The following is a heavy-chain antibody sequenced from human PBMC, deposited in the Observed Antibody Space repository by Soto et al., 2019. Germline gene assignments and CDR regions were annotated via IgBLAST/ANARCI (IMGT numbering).Heavy chain of an antibody. J-gene: IGHJ6*02. V-gene: IGHV3-30*18. Sequence: QVQLVESGGGVVQPGRSLTLSCTASGFTFRNYGMHWVRQAPGKGLEWVAVMSYDGSEKYYADSAKGRFTISRDNSKYTLYLHMTSLGVEDTAVYYCAKVPSDRGYYYYGMDVWGQGTTVTVSS. D-gene: IGHD3-10*01. CDR1: GFTFRNYG. CDR3: AKVPSDRGYYYYGMDV. CDR2: MSYDGSEK.